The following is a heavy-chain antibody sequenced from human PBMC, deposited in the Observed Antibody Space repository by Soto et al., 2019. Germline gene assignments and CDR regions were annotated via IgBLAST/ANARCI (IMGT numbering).Heavy chain of an antibody. V-gene: IGHV6-1*01. CDR3: ARDQMYDFWSGSPTGYGIDV. CDR2: TYYRSKWYN. J-gene: IGHJ6*02. D-gene: IGHD3-3*01. Sequence: QTRSVTCVVSGKSISSNRAAWELIKQSPSRGLEWLGRTYYRSKWYNDYAVSVKSRITINPDTSKNQFSLQLNSVTPEDTAVYYCARDQMYDFWSGSPTGYGIDVWGQGTTVPVFS. CDR1: GKSISSNRAA.